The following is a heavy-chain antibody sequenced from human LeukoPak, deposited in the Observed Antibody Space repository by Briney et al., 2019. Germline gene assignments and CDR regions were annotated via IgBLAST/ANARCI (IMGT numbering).Heavy chain of an antibody. CDR3: ARDNYYDSSGPTGFDI. D-gene: IGHD3-22*01. CDR2: IYTSGST. CDR1: GGSISSYY. V-gene: IGHV4-4*07. J-gene: IGHJ3*02. Sequence: PSETLSLTCTVSGGSISSYYWSWIRQPAGKGLEWIGRIYTSGSTNYNPSLKSRVTMSVDTSKNQFSLKLSSVTAADTAVYYCARDNYYDSSGPTGFDIWGQGTMVTVSS.